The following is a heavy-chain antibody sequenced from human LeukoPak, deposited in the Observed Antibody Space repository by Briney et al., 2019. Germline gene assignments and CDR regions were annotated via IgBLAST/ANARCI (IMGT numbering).Heavy chain of an antibody. D-gene: IGHD5-18*01. CDR3: AKGGGYGHDYFDY. J-gene: IGHJ4*02. CDR1: GFTFSSYS. CDR2: ISGSGGST. Sequence: GGSLRLSCAASGFTFSSYSMNWVRQAPGKGLEWVSGISGSGGSTHYADSVKGRFTISRDNSKNTLYLQMNSLRAEDTAVYYCAKGGGYGHDYFDYWGQGTLVTVSS. V-gene: IGHV3-23*01.